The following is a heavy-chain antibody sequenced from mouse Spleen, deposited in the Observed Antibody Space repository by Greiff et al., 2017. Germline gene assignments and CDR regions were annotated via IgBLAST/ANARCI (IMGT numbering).Heavy chain of an antibody. Sequence: EVQLQESGPELVKPGASVKIPCKASGYTFTDYNMDWVKQSHGKSLEWIGDINPNNGGTIYNQKFKGKATLTVDKSSSTAYMELRSLTSEDTAVYYCARGGIITTVVAPFDYWGQGTTLTVSS. V-gene: IGHV1-18*01. D-gene: IGHD1-1*01. CDR1: GYTFTDYN. CDR3: ARGGIITTVVAPFDY. J-gene: IGHJ2*01. CDR2: INPNNGGT.